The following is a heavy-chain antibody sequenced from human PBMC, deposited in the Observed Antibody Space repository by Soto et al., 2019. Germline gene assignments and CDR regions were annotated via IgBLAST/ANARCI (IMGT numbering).Heavy chain of an antibody. CDR1: GFTSSNAW. CDR3: TTGSQLLTYYYYGMDV. J-gene: IGHJ6*02. D-gene: IGHD3-10*01. Sequence: GGSLRLSCAASGFTSSNAWMSWVRQAPGKGLEWVGRIKSKTDGGTTDYAAPVKGRFTISRDDSKNTLYLQMNSLKTEDTAVYYCTTGSQLLTYYYYGMDVWGQGTTVTVSS. CDR2: IKSKTDGGTT. V-gene: IGHV3-15*01.